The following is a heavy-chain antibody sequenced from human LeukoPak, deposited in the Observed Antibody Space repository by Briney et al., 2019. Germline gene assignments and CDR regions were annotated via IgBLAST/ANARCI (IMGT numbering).Heavy chain of an antibody. J-gene: IGHJ4*02. CDR1: GFTFRNYG. Sequence: GRSLRLSCAASGFTFRNYGMHWVRQAPGKGLEWVAVIWYDGSNKYYADSVKGRFTISRDSSKNTLYLQMNSLRADDTAVYHCARGWGVPTSYFDYWGQGTLVTVS. D-gene: IGHD2-8*01. CDR3: ARGWGVPTSYFDY. V-gene: IGHV3-33*01. CDR2: IWYDGSNK.